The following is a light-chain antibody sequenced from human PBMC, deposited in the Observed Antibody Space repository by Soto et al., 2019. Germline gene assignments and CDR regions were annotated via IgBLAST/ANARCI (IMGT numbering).Light chain of an antibody. Sequence: EIVLTQSPGTLSLSPGERATLSCRASQSVGSSYLAWYQQKPGQAPRLLIYGTSSRATGIPDRFSGSGSGTDITLTISRLEPEDLAVYYCHQYDSSITFGQGTRLEIK. CDR3: HQYDSSIT. CDR1: QSVGSSY. J-gene: IGKJ5*01. V-gene: IGKV3-20*01. CDR2: GTS.